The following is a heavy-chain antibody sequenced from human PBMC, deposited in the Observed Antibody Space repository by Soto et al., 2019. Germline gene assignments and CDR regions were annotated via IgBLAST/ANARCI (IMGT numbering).Heavy chain of an antibody. D-gene: IGHD3-3*01. CDR3: ARITRS. Sequence: EVRLLESGGGLVQPGGSLRHSCAASGLTVGSSAMTWVRQAPGKGLEWISSLSGDGKATYYADSVKGRFTISRDISKNTLFLQMDSPRVEDTAIYFCARITRSWGQGTRVTVSS. J-gene: IGHJ5*02. CDR2: LSGDGKAT. CDR1: GLTVGSSA. V-gene: IGHV3-23*01.